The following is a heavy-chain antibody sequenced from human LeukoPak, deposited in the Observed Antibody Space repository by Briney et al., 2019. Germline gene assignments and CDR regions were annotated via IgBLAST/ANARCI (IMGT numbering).Heavy chain of an antibody. CDR3: ARSIAAAAHYYYYGMDV. V-gene: IGHV3-53*01. Sequence: GGSLRLSCAASGFSVSSNYMSWVRQAPGKVLEWVAVIYSGGSTYYADSVKGRFTVSRDVSKNTLYLQMNSLRAEDTAVYYCARSIAAAAHYYYYGMDVWGKGTTVTVSS. CDR2: IYSGGST. D-gene: IGHD6-13*01. CDR1: GFSVSSNY. J-gene: IGHJ6*04.